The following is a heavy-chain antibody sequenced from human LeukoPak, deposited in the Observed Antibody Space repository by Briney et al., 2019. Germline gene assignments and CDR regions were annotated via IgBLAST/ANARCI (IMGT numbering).Heavy chain of an antibody. Sequence: SETLSLTCTVSGGSISSYYWSWIRQPAGKGLEWIGRIYTSGSTNYNPSLKSRVTMSVDTSKNQFSLKLSSVTAADTAVYYCARVHPIAGWFDPWVQGTLVTVSS. J-gene: IGHJ5*02. V-gene: IGHV4-4*07. D-gene: IGHD6-13*01. CDR1: GGSISSYY. CDR2: IYTSGST. CDR3: ARVHPIAGWFDP.